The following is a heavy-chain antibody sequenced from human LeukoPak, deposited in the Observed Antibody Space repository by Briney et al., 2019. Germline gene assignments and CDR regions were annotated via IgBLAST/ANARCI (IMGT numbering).Heavy chain of an antibody. Sequence: GGSLRLSCAASGFTFSNYAMHWVRQAPGTGLELVAVIWFDGTNKYYGDSVRGRFTISRDNSKNSLYLQMNSLRAEDTAVYYCARAYSYVSYWGQGTLVTVSS. J-gene: IGHJ4*02. CDR2: IWFDGTNK. V-gene: IGHV3-33*01. CDR3: ARAYSYVSY. CDR1: GFTFSNYA. D-gene: IGHD5-18*01.